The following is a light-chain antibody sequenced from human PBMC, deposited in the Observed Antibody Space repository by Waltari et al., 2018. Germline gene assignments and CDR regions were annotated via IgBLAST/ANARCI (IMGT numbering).Light chain of an antibody. CDR2: GAS. J-gene: IGKJ5*01. Sequence: EIVMTQSPATLSVSPGERAPLSCRASQSVSSNLAWYQQKPGQAPRLLLFGASSRATGIPGRFSGSGSGTEFTLTISSLQSEDFAVYYCQQYNNWLITFGQGTRLEIK. CDR1: QSVSSN. V-gene: IGKV3-15*01. CDR3: QQYNNWLIT.